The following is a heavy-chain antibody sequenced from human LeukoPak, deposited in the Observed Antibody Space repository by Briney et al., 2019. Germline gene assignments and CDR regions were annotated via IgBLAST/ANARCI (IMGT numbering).Heavy chain of an antibody. V-gene: IGHV4-39*07. J-gene: IGHJ3*02. CDR2: IYYSGST. CDR3: AREPSRGAVAIGIAFDI. D-gene: IGHD2-21*01. Sequence: SETLPLTCTVSGGSISSSSYYWGWIRQPPGKGLEWIGSIYYSGSTYYNPSLKSRVTISVGTSKNQFSLKLSSVTAADTAVYYCAREPSRGAVAIGIAFDIWGQGTMVTVSS. CDR1: GGSISSSSYY.